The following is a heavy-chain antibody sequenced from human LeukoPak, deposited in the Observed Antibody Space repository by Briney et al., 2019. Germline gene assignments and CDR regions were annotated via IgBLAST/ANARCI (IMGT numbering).Heavy chain of an antibody. CDR2: FDPEDGET. CDR1: GYTLTELS. CDR3: APISYGDYIY. V-gene: IGHV1-24*01. Sequence: ASVKVSCKXSGYTLTELSMHWVRQAPGKGLEWMGGFDPEDGETIYAQKFQGRVTMTEDTSTDTAYMELSSLRSEDTAVYCCAPISYGDYIYWGQGTLVTVSS. J-gene: IGHJ4*02. D-gene: IGHD4-17*01.